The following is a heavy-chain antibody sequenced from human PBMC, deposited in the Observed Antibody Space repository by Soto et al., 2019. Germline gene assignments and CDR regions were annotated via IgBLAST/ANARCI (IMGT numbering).Heavy chain of an antibody. V-gene: IGHV3-48*02. Sequence: EVQLVESGGGLVQPGGSLRLSCAASGFTFSSYSMNWVRQAPGTGLEWVSYISSSSSTIYYADSVMGRFTISRDNAKNELYLQMNSLRDEDTAVYDCARDFYDIVTGRRFDDWGNGPLVTVAA. D-gene: IGHD3-9*01. CDR2: ISSSSSTI. J-gene: IGHJ4*01. CDR3: ARDFYDIVTGRRFDD. CDR1: GFTFSSYS.